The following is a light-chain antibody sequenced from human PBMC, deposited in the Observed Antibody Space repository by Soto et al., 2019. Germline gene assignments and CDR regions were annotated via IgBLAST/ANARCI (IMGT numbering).Light chain of an antibody. CDR3: QQYINWPPET. CDR1: QSVSSK. Sequence: EIVMTQSPATLSVSPGERATLSCRASQSVSSKLALYQQKPGQAPRLLIYGASTRATGIPARFSGSGSGTEFTHTISSLQSEDFAVSYCQQYINWPPETLGQGIKVEIK. J-gene: IGKJ1*01. CDR2: GAS. V-gene: IGKV3-15*01.